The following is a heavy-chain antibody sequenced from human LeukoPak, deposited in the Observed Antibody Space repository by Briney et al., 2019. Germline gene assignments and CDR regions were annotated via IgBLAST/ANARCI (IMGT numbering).Heavy chain of an antibody. CDR3: VTGRTIFYYYMDV. Sequence: ASVKVSCKASGYTFTSYGISWVRQAPGQGLEWRGWIKPNSGDTKYAQKFQGRVTMTRDTSLSTVYMELSRLRFDDTAVYYCVTGRTIFYYYMDVWGKGTTVTLSS. J-gene: IGHJ6*03. D-gene: IGHD3-3*02. CDR1: GYTFTSYG. V-gene: IGHV1-2*02. CDR2: IKPNSGDT.